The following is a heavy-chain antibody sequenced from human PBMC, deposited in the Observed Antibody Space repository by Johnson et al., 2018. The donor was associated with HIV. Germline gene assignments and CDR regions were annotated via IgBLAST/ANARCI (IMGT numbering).Heavy chain of an antibody. D-gene: IGHD2-21*01. CDR3: ARDRGGCCLHDAFGF. CDR1: GFTFSSYA. J-gene: IGHJ3*01. Sequence: QMLLVESGGGVVQPGRSLRLSCAASGFTFSSYAMHWVRQAPGKGLEWVAVISYDGSNKYYADSVKGRFTISRDNSKNTLYLQMDSLRAEDKAVYYCARDRGGCCLHDAFGFWGQGTMVTVSS. V-gene: IGHV3-30*04. CDR2: ISYDGSNK.